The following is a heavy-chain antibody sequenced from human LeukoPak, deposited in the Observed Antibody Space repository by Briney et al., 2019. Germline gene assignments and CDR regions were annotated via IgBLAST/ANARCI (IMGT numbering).Heavy chain of an antibody. Sequence: ASVKVFCKASGYTFTSYDINWVRQATGQGLEWMGWMNPNGGNTGYAQKFQGRVTMTRNTSISTAYMELSSLRSEDTAVYYCATAPYYDILTGYYNGGGFDYWGQGTLVTVSS. CDR2: MNPNGGNT. V-gene: IGHV1-8*01. CDR1: GYTFTSYD. CDR3: ATAPYYDILTGYYNGGGFDY. D-gene: IGHD3-9*01. J-gene: IGHJ4*02.